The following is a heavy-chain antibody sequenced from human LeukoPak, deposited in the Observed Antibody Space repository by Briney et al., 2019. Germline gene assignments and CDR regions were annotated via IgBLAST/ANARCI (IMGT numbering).Heavy chain of an antibody. V-gene: IGHV4-31*03. CDR3: AGSYRSASISNGMDV. CDR2: TYYSGGT. D-gene: IGHD6-6*01. J-gene: IGHJ6*02. Sequence: PSETLSLTRTVSGGSISSGAFYWSWIRQHPGKGLEWIGYTYYSGGTYYNPSLRSRVTISVDTSKNQFSLKLSSVTAADTAVYYCAGSYRSASISNGMDVWGQGTTVTVSS. CDR1: GGSISSGAFY.